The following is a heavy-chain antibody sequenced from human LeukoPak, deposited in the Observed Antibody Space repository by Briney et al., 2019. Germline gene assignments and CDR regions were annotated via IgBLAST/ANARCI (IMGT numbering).Heavy chain of an antibody. J-gene: IGHJ4*02. V-gene: IGHV3-30*01. Sequence: GGSLRLSCAASGFTFSNYAMHWVRQAPGKGLEWVTLISSGGTYEYYADSVKGRFTISRDNSKNTLYLQLNSLRAEDTAVYYCARDSTYYYDSGSSGPHYFDNWGQGTLVTVSS. CDR2: ISSGGTYE. D-gene: IGHD3-10*01. CDR1: GFTFSNYA. CDR3: ARDSTYYYDSGSSGPHYFDN.